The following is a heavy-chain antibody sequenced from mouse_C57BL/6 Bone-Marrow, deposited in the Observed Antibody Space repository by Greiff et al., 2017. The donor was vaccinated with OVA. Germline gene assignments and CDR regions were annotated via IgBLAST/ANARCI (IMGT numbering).Heavy chain of an antibody. V-gene: IGHV1-59*01. Sequence: VQLQQSGAELVRPGTSVKLSCKASGYTFTSYWMHWVKQRPGQGLEWIGVIDPSDSYTNYNQKFKGKATLTVDTSSSTAYMQLSSLTSEDSAVYYCARRGPPYYFDYWGQGTTLTVSS. J-gene: IGHJ2*01. CDR3: ARRGPPYYFDY. CDR2: IDPSDSYT. CDR1: GYTFTSYW.